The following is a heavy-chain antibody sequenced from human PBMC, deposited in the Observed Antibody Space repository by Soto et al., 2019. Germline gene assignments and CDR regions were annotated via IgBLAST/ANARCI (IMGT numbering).Heavy chain of an antibody. J-gene: IGHJ4*02. Sequence: QITLKESGPPLVKPTQTLTLTCTFSGFSLSTSGVGVGWIRQPPGKALEWLALIYWDDDKRYSPSLKSRLTITNDTSKNQVVLTMTNMDPVDTATYYCAHTPYYGAPLGYWGQGTLVTVSS. D-gene: IGHD3-10*01. CDR1: GFSLSTSGVG. CDR3: AHTPYYGAPLGY. CDR2: IYWDDDK. V-gene: IGHV2-5*02.